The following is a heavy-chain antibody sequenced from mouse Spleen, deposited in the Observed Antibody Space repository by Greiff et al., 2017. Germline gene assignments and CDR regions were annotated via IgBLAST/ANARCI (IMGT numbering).Heavy chain of an antibody. CDR1: GFSFTSYW. D-gene: IGHD1-1*01. CDR2: IYPGNSDT. Sequence: VQLQESGTVLARPGASVKMSCTASGFSFTSYWMHWVKQRPGQGLEWIGAIYPGNSDTSYNQKFQGKAKLTAVTSASTAYMELSSLTNEDSAVYYCTRGTVEWYFDVWGAGTTVTVSS. V-gene: IGHV1-5*01. J-gene: IGHJ1*01. CDR3: TRGTVEWYFDV.